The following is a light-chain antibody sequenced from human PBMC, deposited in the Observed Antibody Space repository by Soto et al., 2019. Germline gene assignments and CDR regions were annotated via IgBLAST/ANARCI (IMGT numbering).Light chain of an antibody. CDR1: QSVSSSY. CDR3: QQYRSSPRT. J-gene: IGKJ1*01. Sequence: EIVLTQSPGTLSLSPGERATLSCRASQSVSSSYLAWYQQKPGQAPRLLIYGASSRATGIPDRFSGSGSGTDFTLTISRLEPEDFAVYYCQQYRSSPRTFCQGTKVEIK. CDR2: GAS. V-gene: IGKV3-20*01.